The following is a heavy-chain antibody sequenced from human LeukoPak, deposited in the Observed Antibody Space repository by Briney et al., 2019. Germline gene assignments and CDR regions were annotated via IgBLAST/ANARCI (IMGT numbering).Heavy chain of an antibody. J-gene: IGHJ6*03. CDR2: IYSGGST. CDR3: ARGGMSGYAYYYYYMDV. Sequence: GGSLRLSCAASGFTFSSYAMHWVRQAPGKGLEWVSVIYSGGSTYYADSVKGRFTISRDNSKNTLYLQMNSLRAEDTAVYYCARGGMSGYAYYYYYMDVWGKGTTVTISS. V-gene: IGHV3-53*01. D-gene: IGHD5-12*01. CDR1: GFTFSSYA.